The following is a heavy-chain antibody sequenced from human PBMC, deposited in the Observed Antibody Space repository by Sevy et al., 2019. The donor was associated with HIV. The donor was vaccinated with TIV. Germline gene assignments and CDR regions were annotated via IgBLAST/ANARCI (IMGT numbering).Heavy chain of an antibody. Sequence: GGSLRLSCAASGFTFSSYSMNWVRQAPGKGLEWVSSISSSSSYIYYADSVKGRFTISRDNARNSLYLIMNSLRAEDTAVYYCARSAFRQWLGYGMDVWGQGTTVTVSS. CDR3: ARSAFRQWLGYGMDV. CDR1: GFTFSSYS. V-gene: IGHV3-21*01. D-gene: IGHD6-19*01. CDR2: ISSSSSYI. J-gene: IGHJ6*02.